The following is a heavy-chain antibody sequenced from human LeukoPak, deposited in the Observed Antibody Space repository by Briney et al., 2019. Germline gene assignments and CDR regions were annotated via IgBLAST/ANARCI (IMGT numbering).Heavy chain of an antibody. V-gene: IGHV3-23*01. J-gene: IGHJ6*02. CDR2: ISGGGGST. D-gene: IGHD2-2*01. CDR3: ARGDCSSSSCSGFYGMDV. Sequence: GGSLRLSCAASGFTFSSYEMNWVRQAPGQGLEWVSLISGGGGSTYYADSVKGRFTVSRDNSKNTLYMELNSLRVEDTAVYYCARGDCSSSSCSGFYGMDVWGQGTTVTVSS. CDR1: GFTFSSYE.